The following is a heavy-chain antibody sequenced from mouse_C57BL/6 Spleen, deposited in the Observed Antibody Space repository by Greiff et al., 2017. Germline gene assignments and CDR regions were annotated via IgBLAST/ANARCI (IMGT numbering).Heavy chain of an antibody. J-gene: IGHJ2*01. CDR3: ARHVEGYYGSSYGLDY. CDR2: ISSGGSYT. D-gene: IGHD1-1*01. V-gene: IGHV5-6*01. CDR1: GFTFSSYG. Sequence: DVHLVESGGDLVKPGGSLKLSCAASGFTFSSYGMSWVRQTPDKRLEWVATISSGGSYTYYPDSVKGRFTISRDNAKNPLYLQMSILKSEDTAMYYCARHVEGYYGSSYGLDYWGQGTTLTVSS.